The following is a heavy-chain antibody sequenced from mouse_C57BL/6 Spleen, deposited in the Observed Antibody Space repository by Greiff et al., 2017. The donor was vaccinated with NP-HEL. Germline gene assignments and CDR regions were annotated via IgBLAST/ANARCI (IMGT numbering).Heavy chain of an antibody. D-gene: IGHD3-3*01. J-gene: IGHJ1*03. Sequence: QVQLQQPGAELVKPGASVKLSCKASGYTFTSYWMHWVKQRPGQGLEWIGMIHPNSGSTNYNEKFKSKAILTVDKSSSTAYMQLSSLTSEDSAVYYCARFEGRRYFEVWGTGTTVTVSS. V-gene: IGHV1-64*01. CDR1: GYTFTSYW. CDR3: ARFEGRRYFEV. CDR2: IHPNSGST.